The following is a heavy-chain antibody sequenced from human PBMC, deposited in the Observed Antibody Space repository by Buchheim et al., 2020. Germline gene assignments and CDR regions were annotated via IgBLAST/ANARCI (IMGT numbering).Heavy chain of an antibody. V-gene: IGHV1-46*01. CDR1: GYTFTSYY. CDR3: ARVGYYYDSSGPSTGYYCDY. Sequence: QVQLVQSGAEVKKPGASVKVSCKASGYTFTSYYMHWVRQAPGQGLEWMGIINPSGGSTSYAQKFQGRVTMTRDTSTSTVYMELSSLRSEDTAVYYCARVGYYYDSSGPSTGYYCDYWGQGTL. D-gene: IGHD3-22*01. CDR2: INPSGGST. J-gene: IGHJ4*02.